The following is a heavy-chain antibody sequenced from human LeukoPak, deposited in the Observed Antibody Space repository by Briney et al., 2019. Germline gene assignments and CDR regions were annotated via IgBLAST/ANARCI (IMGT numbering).Heavy chain of an antibody. V-gene: IGHV3-30-3*01. CDR3: ARDPTAYGSGSYPDY. CDR1: GFTFSSYA. D-gene: IGHD3-10*01. Sequence: GGSLRLSCAASGFTFSSYAMHWVRQAPGKGLEWVAVISYDGSNKYYADSVKGRFTISRDNSKNTLYLQMNSLRAEDTAVYYCARDPTAYGSGSYPDYWGQGTLVTVSS. J-gene: IGHJ4*02. CDR2: ISYDGSNK.